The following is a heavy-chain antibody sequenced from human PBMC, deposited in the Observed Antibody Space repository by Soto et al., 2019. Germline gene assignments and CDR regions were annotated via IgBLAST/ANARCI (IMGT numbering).Heavy chain of an antibody. CDR1: GFTFINIW. CDR2: INRDGSNK. CDR3: ASGGLG. Sequence: GGSLRLSCAASGFTFINIWMSWVRQAPGKGPEWVANINRDGSNKYYVDSVRGRFTISRDNAENSLYLQMNSLRAEDTAVYYCASGGLGWGQGILVTVSS. V-gene: IGHV3-7*01. J-gene: IGHJ4*02. D-gene: IGHD3-16*01.